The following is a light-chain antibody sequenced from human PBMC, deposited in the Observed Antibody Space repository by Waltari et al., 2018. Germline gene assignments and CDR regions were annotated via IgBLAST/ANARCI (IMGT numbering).Light chain of an antibody. CDR2: GGS. J-gene: IGKJ2*01. CDR1: QNINTY. V-gene: IGKV1-5*01. Sequence: DIQMTQSPSTLSASVGDRVTITCRASQNINTYLAWYQHKPGKAPKLLIYGGSTLESGVPLRFSGSGSGTEFTLTISSLQPDDFATYYCQRYNSYSNTFGQGTRVDFK. CDR3: QRYNSYSNT.